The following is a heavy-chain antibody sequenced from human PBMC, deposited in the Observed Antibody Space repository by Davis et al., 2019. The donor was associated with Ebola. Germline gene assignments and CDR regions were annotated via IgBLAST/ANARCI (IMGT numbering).Heavy chain of an antibody. CDR1: GYSFTNYY. Sequence: ASVKVSCKTSGYSFTNYYIHWVRQAPGQGLEWMGRINPNSGGTNYAQIFQGRVTMTRDTSTSTVYMDLNSLRSEDTAVYFCARSFYDWIAVAYWGQGTLVIVSS. V-gene: IGHV1-2*06. D-gene: IGHD2/OR15-2a*01. J-gene: IGHJ4*02. CDR3: ARSFYDWIAVAY. CDR2: INPNSGGT.